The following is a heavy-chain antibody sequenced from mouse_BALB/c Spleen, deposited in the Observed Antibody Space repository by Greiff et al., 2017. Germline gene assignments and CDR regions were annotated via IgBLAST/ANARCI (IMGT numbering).Heavy chain of an antibody. J-gene: IGHJ3*01. CDR2: IYPGDGDT. Sequence: VQLQQSGAELARPGASVKLSCKASGYTFTSYWMLWVKQRPGQGLEWIGAIYPGDGDTRYTQMFKGKAPLTADKSSSTAYMQLSSLASEDSAVYYCASSYDYDWFAYWGQGTLVTVSA. CDR3: ASSYDYDWFAY. V-gene: IGHV1-87*01. CDR1: GYTFTSYW. D-gene: IGHD2-4*01.